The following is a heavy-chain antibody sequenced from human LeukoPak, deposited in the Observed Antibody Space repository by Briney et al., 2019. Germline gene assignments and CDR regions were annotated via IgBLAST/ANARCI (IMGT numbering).Heavy chain of an antibody. CDR3: AREVVVVAATLPLYLFDY. D-gene: IGHD2-15*01. CDR1: GGTFSSYA. CDR2: IIPIFGTA. J-gene: IGHJ4*02. Sequence: SVKVSCKASGGTFSSYAISWVRQAPGQGLEWMGGIIPIFGTANYAQKFQGRVTITADESTSTAYMELSSLRSEDTAVYYCAREVVVVAATLPLYLFDYWGQGTLVTVSS. V-gene: IGHV1-69*13.